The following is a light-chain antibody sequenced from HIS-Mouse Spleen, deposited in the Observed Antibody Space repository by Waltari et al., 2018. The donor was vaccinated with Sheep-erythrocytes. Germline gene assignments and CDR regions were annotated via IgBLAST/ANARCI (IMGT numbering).Light chain of an antibody. V-gene: IGLV2-11*01. CDR1: SSDGGGSNY. J-gene: IGLJ1*01. CDR3: CSYAGSYNHV. Sequence: QSALTQPRSVSGSPGQSVTISCTGPSSDGGGSNYVSWYQQHPGKAPKLMIYDVSKRPSGVPDRFSGSKSGNTASLTISGLQAEDEADYYCCSYAGSYNHVFATGTKVTVL. CDR2: DVS.